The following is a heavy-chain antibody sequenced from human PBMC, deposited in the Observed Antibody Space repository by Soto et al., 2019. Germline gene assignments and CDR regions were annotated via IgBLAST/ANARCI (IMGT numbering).Heavy chain of an antibody. CDR1: EDRVSNNNAA. CDR2: TYYRSIWQT. V-gene: IGHV6-1*01. Sequence: SQTLSLTCAISEDRVSNNNAAWNWIRQSPSRGLEWLGRTYYRSIWQTEYAVSVKGRMTINPDASKNQFSLQLNPVTPEDTAMYYCARLVGNSWLDHWGQGTLVTVSS. J-gene: IGHJ5*02. D-gene: IGHD6-6*01. CDR3: ARLVGNSWLDH.